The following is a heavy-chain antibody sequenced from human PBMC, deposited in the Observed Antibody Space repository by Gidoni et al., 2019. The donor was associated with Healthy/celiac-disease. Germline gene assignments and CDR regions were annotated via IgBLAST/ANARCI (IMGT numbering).Heavy chain of an antibody. V-gene: IGHV5-10-1*01. CDR1: GYSLTSYW. D-gene: IGHD2-15*01. J-gene: IGHJ4*02. Sequence: EVQLVQSGAEVKKPGESLRISCKGSGYSLTSYWISGVRQMPGQGLEWMGRMDPSYSYTNYSPSFQGHVTISADKSISTAYLQWSSLKASDTAMYYCAVDPLGYCSGGSCYGTVSPGYWGQGTLVTVSS. CDR3: AVDPLGYCSGGSCYGTVSPGY. CDR2: MDPSYSYT.